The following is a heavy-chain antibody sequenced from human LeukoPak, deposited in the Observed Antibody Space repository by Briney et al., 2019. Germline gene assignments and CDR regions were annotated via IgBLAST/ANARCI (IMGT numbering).Heavy chain of an antibody. CDR2: ISGSGGST. CDR1: GFTFSSYA. V-gene: IGHV3-23*01. J-gene: IGHJ6*02. D-gene: IGHD4-17*01. Sequence: NPGGSLRLSCAASGFTFSSYAMSWVRQAPGKGLEWVSAISGSGGSTYYADSVKGRFTISRDNSKNTLYLQMNSLRAEDTAVYYCARDPYGDYERYYYYYGMDVWGQGTTVTVSS. CDR3: ARDPYGDYERYYYYYGMDV.